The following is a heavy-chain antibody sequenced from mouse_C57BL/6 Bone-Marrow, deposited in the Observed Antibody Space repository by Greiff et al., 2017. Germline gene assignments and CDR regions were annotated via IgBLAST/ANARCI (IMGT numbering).Heavy chain of an antibody. CDR1: GYTFTSYW. V-gene: IGHV1-69*01. J-gene: IGHJ4*01. D-gene: IGHD2-4*01. Sequence: QVQLQQPGAELVMPGASVKLSCKASGYTFTSYWMHWVKQRPGQGLEWIGEIDPSDSYTNYNQKFKGKSTLTVDKSSSTAYMQLSSLTSEDSAVYYCARICYYYEDYYAMDYWGQGTSVTVSS. CDR3: ARICYYYEDYYAMDY. CDR2: IDPSDSYT.